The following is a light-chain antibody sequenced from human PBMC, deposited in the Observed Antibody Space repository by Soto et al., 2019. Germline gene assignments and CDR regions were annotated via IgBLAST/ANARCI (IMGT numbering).Light chain of an antibody. J-gene: IGKJ5*01. CDR3: QQYSSSPQT. CDR2: GES. Sequence: EIVLTQSPGTLSLSPGERATLSCRASQSVISNYLAWYQQRPGQAPRLLIYGESSRATGIPDRFSGSGSGTDFTLTISRLEPEDFAVYYCQQYSSSPQTYGQGTRLEIK. CDR1: QSVISNY. V-gene: IGKV3-20*01.